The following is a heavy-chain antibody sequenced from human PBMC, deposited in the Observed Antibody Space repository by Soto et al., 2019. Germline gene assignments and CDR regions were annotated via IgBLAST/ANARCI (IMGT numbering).Heavy chain of an antibody. D-gene: IGHD6-13*01. V-gene: IGHV3-23*01. J-gene: IGHJ6*02. Sequence: PGGSLRLSCAASGFTFSSYAMSWVRQAPGKGLEWVSAISGSGGSTYYADSVKGRFTISRDNSKNTLYLQMNSLRAEDTAVYYCAKDREQQLLIFPGPRPYYYGMDVWGQGTTVTVSS. CDR1: GFTFSSYA. CDR2: ISGSGGST. CDR3: AKDREQQLLIFPGPRPYYYGMDV.